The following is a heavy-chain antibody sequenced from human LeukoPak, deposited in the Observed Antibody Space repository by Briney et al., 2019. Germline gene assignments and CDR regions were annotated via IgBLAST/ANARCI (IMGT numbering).Heavy chain of an antibody. V-gene: IGHV4-30-4*01. J-gene: IGHJ4*02. CDR2: IYHSGST. Sequence: KASQTLSLTCTVSGGSIRNGNYSWSWIRQPPGKGLEWIGNIYHSGSTDYNPSLKSRFTMSVDTSKNQFSLNLSSVTAADTAVYYCARDRNSGYEFDYWGLGTLVTVSS. CDR3: ARDRNSGYEFDY. D-gene: IGHD5-12*01. CDR1: GGSIRNGNYS.